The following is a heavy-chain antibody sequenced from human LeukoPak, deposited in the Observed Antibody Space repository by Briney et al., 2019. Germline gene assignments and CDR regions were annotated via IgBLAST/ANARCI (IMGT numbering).Heavy chain of an antibody. CDR2: FDPEDGET. CDR1: GYTLTELS. Sequence: ASVKVSCKVSGYTLTELSMHRVRQAPGKGLEWMGGFDPEDGETIYAQKFQGRVTITADESTSTAYMELSSLRSEDTAVYYCASRYCSGGSCYYDAFDIWGQGTMVTVSS. D-gene: IGHD2-15*01. CDR3: ASRYCSGGSCYYDAFDI. V-gene: IGHV1-24*01. J-gene: IGHJ3*02.